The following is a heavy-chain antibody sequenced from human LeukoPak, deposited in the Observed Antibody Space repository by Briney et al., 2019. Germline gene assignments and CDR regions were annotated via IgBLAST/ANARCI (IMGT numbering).Heavy chain of an antibody. CDR2: ISYDGSNK. CDR1: GFTFSSYA. V-gene: IGHV3-30*04. D-gene: IGHD2-2*02. J-gene: IGHJ4*02. CDR3: ARGVVVPAARPYYFDY. Sequence: GRSLRLSCAASGFTFSSYAMHWVRQAPGKGLEWVAVISYDGSNKYYADSVKGRFTISRDNSKNTLYLQMNSLRAEDTAVYYCARGVVVPAARPYYFDYWGQGTLVTVSS.